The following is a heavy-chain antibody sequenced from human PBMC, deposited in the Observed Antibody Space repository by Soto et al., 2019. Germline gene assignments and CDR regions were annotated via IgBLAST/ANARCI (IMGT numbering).Heavy chain of an antibody. CDR2: IYYSGST. D-gene: IGHD2-15*01. V-gene: IGHV4-39*01. J-gene: IGHJ6*02. Sequence: SETLSLTCTVSGGSISISSYYWGWILHPPGKGLEWIGSIYYSGSTYYNPSLKSRVTISVDTSKNQFSLKLSSVTAADTAVYYCARQAGYCSGGSCYSPIDYYYGMDVWGQGTTVTVSS. CDR3: ARQAGYCSGGSCYSPIDYYYGMDV. CDR1: GGSISISSYY.